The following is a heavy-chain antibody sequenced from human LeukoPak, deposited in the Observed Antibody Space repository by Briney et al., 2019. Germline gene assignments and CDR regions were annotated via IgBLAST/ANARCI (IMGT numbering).Heavy chain of an antibody. CDR1: GYSFTSYW. CDR2: IYPGDSDT. CDR3: PRHEALVVPPAHYYYYYKEF. V-gene: IGHV5-51*01. Sequence: GETLQISCKGSGYSFTSYWIGWVRQLPGKGLEWMGIIYPGDSDTRYSPSFQGQVTISADKSLSTSYLQWSSLKASDTALYYFPRHEALVVPPAHYYYYYKEFWVKGITVTVSS. J-gene: IGHJ6*03. D-gene: IGHD2-2*01.